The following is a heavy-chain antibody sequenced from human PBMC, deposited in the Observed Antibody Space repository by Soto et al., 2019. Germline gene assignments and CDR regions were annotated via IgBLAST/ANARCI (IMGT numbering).Heavy chain of an antibody. CDR2: IHHSGST. Sequence: SETLSLTCAVSAGSISSSNWRTWVRQSPGKGLEWIGEIHHSGSTNYNPSLKSRVTMSIDKSKNQFSLKLTSVTAADTADYYCARTSYYDSSGYYNMDVWGQGTTVTVSS. J-gene: IGHJ6*02. CDR3: ARTSYYDSSGYYNMDV. CDR1: AGSISSSNW. V-gene: IGHV4-4*02. D-gene: IGHD3-22*01.